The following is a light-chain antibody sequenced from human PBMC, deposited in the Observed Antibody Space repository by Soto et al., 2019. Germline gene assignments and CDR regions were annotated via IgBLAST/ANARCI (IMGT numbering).Light chain of an antibody. CDR3: QQYSNWPPGT. Sequence: EIVMTQSPATLSVSPGGRVSLSCSASQSVSSDLAWYQQKPGQAPRLLIYAASTRATGIPARFSGSGSGTEFTLTISSLQSEDFAVYYCQQYSNWPPGTFGQGTKVDIK. J-gene: IGKJ1*01. CDR2: AAS. CDR1: QSVSSD. V-gene: IGKV3-15*01.